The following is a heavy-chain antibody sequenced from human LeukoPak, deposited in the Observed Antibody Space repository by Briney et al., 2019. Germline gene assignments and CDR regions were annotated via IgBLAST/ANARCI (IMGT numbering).Heavy chain of an antibody. J-gene: IGHJ4*02. Sequence: GGSLRLSCAASGFTFSSYAMSWVRQAPGKGLEWVAVISYDGSNKYYADSVKGRFTISRDNSKNTLYLQMNSLRAEDTAVYYCAKGGGYADYWGQGTLVTVSS. D-gene: IGHD2-15*01. CDR3: AKGGGYADY. CDR1: GFTFSSYA. V-gene: IGHV3-30*18. CDR2: ISYDGSNK.